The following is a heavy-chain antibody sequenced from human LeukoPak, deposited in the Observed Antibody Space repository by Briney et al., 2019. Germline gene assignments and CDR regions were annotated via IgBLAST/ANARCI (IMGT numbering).Heavy chain of an antibody. D-gene: IGHD6-19*01. CDR1: GFTFSSYA. CDR2: ISYDGSNK. Sequence: PGGSLSLSCAASGFTFSSYAMHWVRQAPGKGLEWVAVISYDGSNKYYADSVKGRFTISRDNSKNTLYLQMNSLRAEDTAVYYCARDAGLAYFDYWGQGTLVTVSS. J-gene: IGHJ4*02. V-gene: IGHV3-30-3*01. CDR3: ARDAGLAYFDY.